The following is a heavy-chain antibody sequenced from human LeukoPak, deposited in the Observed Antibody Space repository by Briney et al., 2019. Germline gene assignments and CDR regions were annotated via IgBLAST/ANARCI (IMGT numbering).Heavy chain of an antibody. CDR3: ARDGADYTLKYFDY. Sequence: PSETLSLTCTVSGGSISSGSYYWSWIRQPAGKGLEWIGRIYTSGSTNYNPSLKSRVTISVDKSKNHFSLKLSSVTAADTAVYYCARDGADYTLKYFDYWGQGTLVTVSS. CDR1: GGSISSGSYY. CDR2: IYTSGST. J-gene: IGHJ4*02. D-gene: IGHD4-11*01. V-gene: IGHV4-61*02.